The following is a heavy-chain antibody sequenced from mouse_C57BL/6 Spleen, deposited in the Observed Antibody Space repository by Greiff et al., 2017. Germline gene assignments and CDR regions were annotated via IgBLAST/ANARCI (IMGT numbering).Heavy chain of an antibody. D-gene: IGHD1-1*01. CDR3: ARHEEVLYGSSYEYCDV. CDR2: FYPGSGSI. V-gene: IGHV1-62-2*01. CDR1: GYTFTEYT. Sequence: VQLQQSGAELVKPGASVKLSCKASGYTFTEYTIHWVKQRSGQGLEWIGWFYPGSGSIKYNEKFKDKATLTADKSSSTVYMELSRLTSEDSAVXCCARHEEVLYGSSYEYCDVWGTGTTVTVSS. J-gene: IGHJ1*03.